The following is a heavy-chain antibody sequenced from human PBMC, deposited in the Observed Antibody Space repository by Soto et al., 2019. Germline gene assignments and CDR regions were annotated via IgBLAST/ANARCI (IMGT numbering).Heavy chain of an antibody. J-gene: IGHJ4*02. V-gene: IGHV1-18*01. D-gene: IGHD1-1*01. CDR2: ISVHNGNT. Sequence: QVHMVQSGAEVKKPGASVKVSCKGSGYGFTTYGITWVRQAPGQGLEWMAWISVHNGNTNNAQKFQGKVTVTRDTSKSTPHKELRSLASDDTAVYYCARGRYGDYWGQGALVTVSS. CDR1: GYGFTTYG. CDR3: ARGRYGDY.